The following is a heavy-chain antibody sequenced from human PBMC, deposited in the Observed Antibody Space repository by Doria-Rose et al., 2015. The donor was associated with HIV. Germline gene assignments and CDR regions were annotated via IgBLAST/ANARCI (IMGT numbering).Heavy chain of an antibody. J-gene: IGHJ4*02. CDR1: GVSLSSPGMG. CDR3: ARIKSSRWYHKYSFDF. Sequence: QVTLKESGPVLVKPTETLTLTCTVSGVSLSSPGMGVSWIRQPPGKALEWLANISSDDERSYKTSLKSRLTISRGTCKSQVVLTMTDMDPVDTATYYCARIKSSRWYHKYSFDFWGQGTLVIVSA. CDR2: ISSDDER. D-gene: IGHD6-13*01. V-gene: IGHV2-26*01.